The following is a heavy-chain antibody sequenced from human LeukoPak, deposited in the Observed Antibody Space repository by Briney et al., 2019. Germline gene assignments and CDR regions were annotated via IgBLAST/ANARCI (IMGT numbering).Heavy chain of an antibody. CDR1: GFTFSSYA. CDR2: ISYDGSNK. CDR3: ATTHVVVTANFDY. Sequence: GGSLRLSCAASGFTFSSYAMHWVRQAPGKGLEWVAVISYDGSNKYYADSVKGRFTISRGNSKNTLYLQMNSLRAEDTAVYYCATTHVVVTANFDYWGQGTLVTVPS. V-gene: IGHV3-30-3*01. J-gene: IGHJ4*02. D-gene: IGHD2-21*02.